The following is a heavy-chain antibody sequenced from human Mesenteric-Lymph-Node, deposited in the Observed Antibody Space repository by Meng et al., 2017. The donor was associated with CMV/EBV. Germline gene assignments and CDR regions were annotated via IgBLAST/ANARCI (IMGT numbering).Heavy chain of an antibody. V-gene: IGHV3-7*01. CDR1: RFTFSSYW. CDR2: IKQDGTEK. D-gene: IGHD2-2*01. Sequence: GESLKISYAASRFTFSSYWMSWVRQVPGKGLQWVANIKQDGTEKYFLDSVKGRFTISRDNAKNSLSLQMDSLRAEDTAVYYCARALSTSRTSPMGYWGQGTLVTVSS. J-gene: IGHJ4*02. CDR3: ARALSTSRTSPMGY.